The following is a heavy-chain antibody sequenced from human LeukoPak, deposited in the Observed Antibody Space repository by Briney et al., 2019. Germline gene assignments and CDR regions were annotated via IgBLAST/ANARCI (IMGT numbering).Heavy chain of an antibody. CDR2: ISSSSSTI. V-gene: IGHV3-48*01. D-gene: IGHD3-10*01. CDR3: ARGLGSGRHAFDI. J-gene: IGHJ3*02. Sequence: GGSLRLSCAASGFTFSSYSMNWVRQAPGKGLEWVSYISSSSSTIYYADSVKGRFTISRDNAKNSLYLQMNSLRAEDTAVYYCARGLGSGRHAFDIWGQGTMVIVSS. CDR1: GFTFSSYS.